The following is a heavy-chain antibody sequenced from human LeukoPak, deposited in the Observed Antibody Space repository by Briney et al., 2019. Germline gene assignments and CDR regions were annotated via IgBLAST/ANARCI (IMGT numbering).Heavy chain of an antibody. D-gene: IGHD2-21*01. V-gene: IGHV1-69*13. CDR2: IIPMFRTA. J-gene: IGHJ5*02. Sequence: SVKVSCKASGGIFNSKALSWVRQAPGQGLEWMGGIIPMFRTANYGQKFQGRVTITADDSTSTAYMELSSLRSEDTAVYYCARAVSGHRRFDLWGQGTLVTVSS. CDR1: GGIFNSKA. CDR3: ARAVSGHRRFDL.